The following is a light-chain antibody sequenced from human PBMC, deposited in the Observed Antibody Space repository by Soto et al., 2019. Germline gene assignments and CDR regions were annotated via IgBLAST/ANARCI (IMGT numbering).Light chain of an antibody. CDR3: QQYNNWPPFT. CDR2: AAS. Sequence: EIVMTQSPATLSVSPGERATLSCRASQSVRSNLAWYQQKPGQAPRLLIYAASTRATGIPARVSGSGSGTEFTLTISSLQPEDFAVYYCQQYNNWPPFTFGQGTKLEIK. CDR1: QSVRSN. J-gene: IGKJ2*01. V-gene: IGKV3-15*01.